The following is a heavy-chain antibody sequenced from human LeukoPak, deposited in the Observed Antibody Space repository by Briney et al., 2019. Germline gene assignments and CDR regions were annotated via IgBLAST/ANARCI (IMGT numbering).Heavy chain of an antibody. V-gene: IGHV3-48*04. CDR1: GFTFSNYG. CDR3: AREDCSSTSCYDY. CDR2: ISSSGSTI. D-gene: IGHD2-2*01. J-gene: IGHJ4*02. Sequence: LTGGSLRLSCAASGFTFSNYGMAWVRPVLGKGLEWVSYISSSGSTIYYADSVKGRFTISRDNAKNSLYLQMNSLRAEDTAVYYCAREDCSSTSCYDYWGQGTLVTVSS.